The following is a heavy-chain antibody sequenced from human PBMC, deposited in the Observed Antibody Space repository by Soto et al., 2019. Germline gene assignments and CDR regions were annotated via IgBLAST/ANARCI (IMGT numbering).Heavy chain of an antibody. V-gene: IGHV3-15*07. D-gene: IGHD2-21*02. Sequence: EVQLVESGGGLLKPGESVRLSCAASGFSFDNAWMNWVRQAPGKGLEWVGRIQSKTYGEANYYAASVKGRLTSSTDDSKNTLYLHMKSLKAEDSAAYYCTTGLIMVVTASRVAGYWGQGTLVTVSS. CDR3: TTGLIMVVTASRVAGY. CDR1: GFSFDNAW. CDR2: IQSKTYGEAN. J-gene: IGHJ4*02.